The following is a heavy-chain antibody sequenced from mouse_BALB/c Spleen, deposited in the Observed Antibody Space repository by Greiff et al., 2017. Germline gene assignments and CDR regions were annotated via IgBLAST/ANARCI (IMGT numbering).Heavy chain of an antibody. CDR1: GYAFSSSW. V-gene: IGHV1-82*01. D-gene: IGHD2-4*01. Sequence: QVQLQQSGPELVKPGASVKISCKASGYAFSSSWMNWVKQRPGQGLEWIGRIYPGDGDTNYNGKFKGKATLTADKSSSTAYMQLSSLTSVDSAVYFCASLYYDSYYYAMDYWGQGTSVTVSS. CDR3: ASLYYDSYYYAMDY. J-gene: IGHJ4*01. CDR2: IYPGDGDT.